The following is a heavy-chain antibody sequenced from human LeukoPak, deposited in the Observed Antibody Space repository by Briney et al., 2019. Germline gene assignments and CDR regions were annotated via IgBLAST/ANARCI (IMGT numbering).Heavy chain of an antibody. Sequence: ASVKVSCKASGGTFSSSAISWVRQAPGQGLEWMGGIIPIFGTANYAQKFQGRVTITTDESTSTAYMELSSLRSEDTAVYYRAVCGGDCYFGFDYWGQGTLVTVSS. V-gene: IGHV1-69*05. CDR3: AVCGGDCYFGFDY. CDR2: IIPIFGTA. D-gene: IGHD2-21*02. CDR1: GGTFSSSA. J-gene: IGHJ4*02.